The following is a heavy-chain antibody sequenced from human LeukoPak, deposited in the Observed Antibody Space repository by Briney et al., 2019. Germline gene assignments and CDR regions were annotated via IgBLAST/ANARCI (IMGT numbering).Heavy chain of an antibody. J-gene: IGHJ4*02. CDR3: ASGHPYDSGSDY. V-gene: IGHV1-46*01. Sequence: ASVKVSCKASGYTFTSYYMHWVRQAPGQGLEWMGIINPSGGSTTYAQKFQGRVTITADKSTSTAYMELSSLRSEDTAVYYCASGHPYDSGSDYWGQGTLVTVSS. CDR1: GYTFTSYY. D-gene: IGHD3-10*01. CDR2: INPSGGST.